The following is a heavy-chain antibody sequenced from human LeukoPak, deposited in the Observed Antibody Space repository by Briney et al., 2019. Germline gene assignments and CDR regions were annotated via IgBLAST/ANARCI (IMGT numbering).Heavy chain of an antibody. Sequence: SETLSLTCAVYGGSFSGYYWSWIRQPPGKGLEWIGEINHSGSTNYNPSLESRVTISVDTSKNQFSLKLSSVAAADTAVYYCARGVVLDYWGQGTLVTVSS. V-gene: IGHV4-34*01. J-gene: IGHJ4*02. CDR3: ARGVVLDY. D-gene: IGHD2-2*01. CDR1: GGSFSGYY. CDR2: INHSGST.